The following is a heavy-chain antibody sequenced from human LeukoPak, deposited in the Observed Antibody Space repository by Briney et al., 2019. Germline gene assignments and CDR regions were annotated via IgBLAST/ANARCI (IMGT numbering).Heavy chain of an antibody. CDR1: GYTFTGYY. V-gene: IGHV1-2*02. J-gene: IGHJ5*02. CDR3: ARTGRVRYIPNWFDP. CDR2: INPNSGGT. D-gene: IGHD3-10*01. Sequence: VASVKVSCKASGYTFTGYYMQWVRQAPGQGLEWMGWINPNSGGTNYAQKFQGRVTMTRDTSISTAYMELSRLRSDDTAVYYCARTGRVRYIPNWFDPWGQGTLVTVSS.